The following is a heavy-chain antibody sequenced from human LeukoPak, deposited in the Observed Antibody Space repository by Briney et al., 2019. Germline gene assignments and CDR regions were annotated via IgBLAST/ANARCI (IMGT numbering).Heavy chain of an antibody. CDR1: GFTFSTYE. Sequence: SGGSLRLSCAASGFTFSTYEMNWVRQAPGKGLEWVSYISTSGSSINYADSVKGRFTISRDNAKNTLYLQMNSLRAEDTAVYYCARHFGSGIDYWGQGTLVTVSS. J-gene: IGHJ4*02. CDR2: ISTSGSSI. CDR3: ARHFGSGIDY. D-gene: IGHD3-10*01. V-gene: IGHV3-48*03.